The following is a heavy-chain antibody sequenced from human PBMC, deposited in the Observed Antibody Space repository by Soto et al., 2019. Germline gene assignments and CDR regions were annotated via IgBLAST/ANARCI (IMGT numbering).Heavy chain of an antibody. CDR1: GFTFSSYG. J-gene: IGHJ6*02. D-gene: IGHD3-9*01. V-gene: IGHV3-30*18. CDR2: ISYDGSNK. CDR3: AKDSDLLTGYPYGMDV. Sequence: GGSLRLSCAASGFTFSSYGMHWVRQAPGKGLEWVAVISYDGSNKYYADSVKGRFTISRDNSKNTLYLQMNSLRAEDTAVYYCAKDSDLLTGYPYGMDVWGQGTTVTVSS.